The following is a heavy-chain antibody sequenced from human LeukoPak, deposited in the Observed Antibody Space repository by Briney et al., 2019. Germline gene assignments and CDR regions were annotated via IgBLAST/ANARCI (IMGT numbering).Heavy chain of an antibody. CDR1: GFTFSSCT. V-gene: IGHV3-23*01. CDR2: IGTSAGST. D-gene: IGHD3-10*01. CDR3: AKDPNWDRGY. Sequence: GGSLRLSCATSGFTFSSCTMTWVRQAPGKGLEYVSGIGTSAGSTIYADSVKGRITISRDNSKNTVYLQMDSLRVEDTAVYYCAKDPNWDRGYWGQGTLVTVSS. J-gene: IGHJ4*02.